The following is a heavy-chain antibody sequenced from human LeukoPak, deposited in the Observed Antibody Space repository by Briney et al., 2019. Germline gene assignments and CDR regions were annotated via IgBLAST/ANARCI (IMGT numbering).Heavy chain of an antibody. CDR2: IYYSGTT. CDR1: GGSISSGGYY. Sequence: SETLSLTCTVSGGSISSGGYYWSWIRQHPGKGLEWIGYIYYSGTTSYNPSLKSRVTISIDTSKNQFSLKLSSVTAADTAVYFCASGSTLIGYGMDVWGQGTTVTVSS. D-gene: IGHD6-25*01. CDR3: ASGSTLIGYGMDV. V-gene: IGHV4-30-4*08. J-gene: IGHJ6*02.